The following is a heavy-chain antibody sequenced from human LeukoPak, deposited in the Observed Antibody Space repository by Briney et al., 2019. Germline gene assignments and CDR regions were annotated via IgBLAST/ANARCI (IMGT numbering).Heavy chain of an antibody. CDR3: AKDGEKQWLVQDY. V-gene: IGHV3-30*18. CDR1: GFTFSDYY. J-gene: IGHJ3*01. CDR2: ISYDGSNK. Sequence: GGSLRLSCAASGFTFSDYYMSWIRQAPGKGLEWVAVISYDGSNKYYADSVKGRFTISRDNSKNTLYLQMNSLRAEDTAVYYCAKDGEKQWLVQDYWGQGTMVTVSS. D-gene: IGHD6-19*01.